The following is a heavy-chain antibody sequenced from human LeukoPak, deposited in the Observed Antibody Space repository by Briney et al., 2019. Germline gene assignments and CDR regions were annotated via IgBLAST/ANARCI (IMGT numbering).Heavy chain of an antibody. Sequence: GASVRVSCKASGYTFTSYGISWVRQAPGQGLEWMGWVSAYNGNTNYAQKLQGRVTMTTDTSTSTAYMELRSLRSDDTAVYYCARGGPPYYYYGMDVWGQGTTVTVSS. CDR1: GYTFTSYG. CDR2: VSAYNGNT. CDR3: ARGGPPYYYYGMDV. J-gene: IGHJ6*02. V-gene: IGHV1-18*01. D-gene: IGHD3/OR15-3a*01.